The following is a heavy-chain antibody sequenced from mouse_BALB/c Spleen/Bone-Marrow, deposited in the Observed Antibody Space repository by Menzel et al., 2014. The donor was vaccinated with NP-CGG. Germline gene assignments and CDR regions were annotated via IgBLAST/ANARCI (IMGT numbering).Heavy chain of an antibody. V-gene: IGHV1S34*01. CDR1: GYSFPGYY. CDR3: ARGGTMVSTDAMDY. D-gene: IGHD2-2*01. CDR2: ISCYNGAT. J-gene: IGHJ4*01. Sequence: LVKTGASVKISCKASGYSFPGYYMHWVKQSHGKSLEWIGYISCYNGATRYNQKFKGKATFTVDTSSSTAHMQFNSLTSEDSAVYLCARGGTMVSTDAMDYWGQGTSVTVSS.